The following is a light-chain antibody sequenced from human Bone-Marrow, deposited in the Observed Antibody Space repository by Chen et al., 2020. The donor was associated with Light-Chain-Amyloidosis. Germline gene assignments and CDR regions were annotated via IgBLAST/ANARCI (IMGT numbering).Light chain of an antibody. CDR3: AAWDDSLNGWV. Sequence: QSVLTQPPSASGTPGQRVTISCSGSSSNIGSNTVNWYQQLPGTAPKLLIYSNNQRPSGVPDRFSGSKSGTSASLAISRLQSEDVADYYCAAWDDSLNGWVFGGGTKLTVL. CDR2: SNN. V-gene: IGLV1-44*01. CDR1: SSNIGSNT. J-gene: IGLJ3*02.